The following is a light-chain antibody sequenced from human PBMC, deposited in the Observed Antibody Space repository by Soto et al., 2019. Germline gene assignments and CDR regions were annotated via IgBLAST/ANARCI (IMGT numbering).Light chain of an antibody. CDR1: QSVASN. CDR3: QQYHNWPPQYT. V-gene: IGKV3-15*01. Sequence: EIVMTQSPASLSVSPGDGATLSCRASQSVASNVAWYQQKPGQGPRLLIHGASTRAVGVPARVSGSGSGTDFTLTINSLQSEDFAVYYCQQYHNWPPQYTFGQGTKLQIK. J-gene: IGKJ2*01. CDR2: GAS.